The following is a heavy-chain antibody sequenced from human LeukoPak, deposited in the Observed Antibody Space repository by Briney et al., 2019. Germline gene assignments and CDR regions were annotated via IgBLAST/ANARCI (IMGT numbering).Heavy chain of an antibody. D-gene: IGHD6-19*01. V-gene: IGHV4-34*01. CDR2: INHSGST. CDR1: GGSFSGYY. J-gene: IGHJ4*02. Sequence: SETLSLTCAVYGGSFSGYYWSSIRQPPGKGLEWIGEINHSGSTNYNPSLKSRVTISVDTSKNQFSLKLSSVTAADTAVYYCARGSWGSGWYYSKVRPFDYWGQGTLVTVSS. CDR3: ARGSWGSGWYYSKVRPFDY.